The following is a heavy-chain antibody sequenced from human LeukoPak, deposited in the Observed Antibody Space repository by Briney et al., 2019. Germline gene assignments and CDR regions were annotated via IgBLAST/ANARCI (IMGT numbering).Heavy chain of an antibody. J-gene: IGHJ4*02. D-gene: IGHD6-6*01. V-gene: IGHV5-51*01. CDR2: TYPGDSDT. CDR3: ARLRSLYRSLSGHFDY. Sequence: GESLKISCKCSGYSFTSYWIGWVRQMPGKGLEWMGITYPGDSDTRYSPSFQGQVTISADKSINTAYLQWSSLKASDTAMYYCARLRSLYRSLSGHFDYWGQGTLATVSS. CDR1: GYSFTSYW.